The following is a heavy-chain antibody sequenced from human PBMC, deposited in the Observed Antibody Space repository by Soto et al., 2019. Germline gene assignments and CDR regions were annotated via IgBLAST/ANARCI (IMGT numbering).Heavy chain of an antibody. CDR2: INAGNGDT. CDR1: GISYTTYA. V-gene: IGHV1-3*01. Sequence: VQLVQSGADVKKPGASVRISCTASGISYTTYAIHWVRQAPGQGLEWMGWINAGNGDTRYSQRFQGRVTLTTDTSATTTYMDLSSLRSEDTSIYYCARAISGYVTWGQGTLVTVSS. J-gene: IGHJ4*02. CDR3: ARAISGYVT. D-gene: IGHD5-12*01.